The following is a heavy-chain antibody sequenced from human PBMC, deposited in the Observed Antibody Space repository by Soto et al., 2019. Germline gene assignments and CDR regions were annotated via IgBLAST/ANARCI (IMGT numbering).Heavy chain of an antibody. V-gene: IGHV3-13*04. Sequence: EVQLVESGGGLVQPGGSLRLSCAASGFTFSSYDMHWVRQATGKGLEWVSAIGTAGDTYYPGSVKGRFTISRENAKNSVYLQMNSLRAGDTAVYYCARGRRQQLVLFDYWGQGTLVTVSS. CDR1: GFTFSSYD. D-gene: IGHD6-13*01. CDR2: IGTAGDT. CDR3: ARGRRQQLVLFDY. J-gene: IGHJ4*02.